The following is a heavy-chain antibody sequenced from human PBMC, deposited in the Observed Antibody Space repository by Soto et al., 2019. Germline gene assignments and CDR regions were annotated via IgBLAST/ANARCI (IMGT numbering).Heavy chain of an antibody. CDR1: GFSFSSYS. CDR3: ASGKDYAEGGY. D-gene: IGHD4-17*01. V-gene: IGHV3-48*02. J-gene: IGHJ4*02. Sequence: EVQLVESGGGLVQPGGSLRLSCAASGFSFSSYSMYWVRQAPGKGLEWVSYISSSSSTLYYADSVKGRFTISRDNAKNSLYLQRNSLRDEDTAVYYCASGKDYAEGGYWGQGTLVTVSS. CDR2: ISSSSSTL.